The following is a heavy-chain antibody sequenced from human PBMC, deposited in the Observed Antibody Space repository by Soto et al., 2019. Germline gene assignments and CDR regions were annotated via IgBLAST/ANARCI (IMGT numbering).Heavy chain of an antibody. Sequence: GGSLRLSCAASGFTFSSYGMHWVRQAPGKGLEWVAVIWYDGSNKYYADSVKGRFTISRDNSKNTLYLQMNSLRAEDTAVYYCAKDSNSPRATPFYYFDYWGQGTLVTVSS. V-gene: IGHV3-30*02. J-gene: IGHJ4*02. D-gene: IGHD1-26*01. CDR3: AKDSNSPRATPFYYFDY. CDR2: IWYDGSNK. CDR1: GFTFSSYG.